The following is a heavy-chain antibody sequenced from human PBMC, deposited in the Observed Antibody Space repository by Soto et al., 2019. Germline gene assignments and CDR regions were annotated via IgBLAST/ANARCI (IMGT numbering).Heavy chain of an antibody. V-gene: IGHV1-3*01. Sequence: GASVKVSCKASGYTFTNYAVHWVRQAPGQRLEWMGWINAGNGNTRFSQNLQGRVTITRDTSARTVYMELSSLRSEDTAVYYCARGHLAVVPVASWFYYMDVWGKGTTVT. CDR1: GYTFTNYA. D-gene: IGHD2-2*01. CDR2: INAGNGNT. CDR3: ARGHLAVVPVASWFYYMDV. J-gene: IGHJ6*03.